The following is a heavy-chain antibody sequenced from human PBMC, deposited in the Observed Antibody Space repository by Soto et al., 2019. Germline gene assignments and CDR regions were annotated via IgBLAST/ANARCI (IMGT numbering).Heavy chain of an antibody. J-gene: IGHJ4*02. Sequence: PGGSMRLSCAASGLTFSSCAMNWVRQAPGKGLEWVSTISGSGGSAYYADSVKGRFTISKDNSKNTLYLQMNSLRAEDTAVYFCAKEGSSGWYYLDYWGQGTLVTVSS. D-gene: IGHD6-19*01. V-gene: IGHV3-23*01. CDR3: AKEGSSGWYYLDY. CDR1: GLTFSSCA. CDR2: ISGSGGSA.